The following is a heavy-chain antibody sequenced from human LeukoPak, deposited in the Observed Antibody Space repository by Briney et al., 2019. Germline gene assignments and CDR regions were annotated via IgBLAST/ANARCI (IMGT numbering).Heavy chain of an antibody. Sequence: GGSLRLSCEASGFTFSNYALNWIRQAPGKGLEWISSITGSSHKTYYAQSLRGRVTISRDNAKNSLYLQMDSPRVEDTAVYYCGVGASSTSEFDSWGQGPLVIVSS. CDR1: GFTFSNYA. CDR2: ITGSSHKT. V-gene: IGHV3-21*01. CDR3: GVGASSTSEFDS. J-gene: IGHJ4*02. D-gene: IGHD3-16*01.